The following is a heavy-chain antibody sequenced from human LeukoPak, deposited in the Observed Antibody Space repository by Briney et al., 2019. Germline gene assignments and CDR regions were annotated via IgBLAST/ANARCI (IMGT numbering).Heavy chain of an antibody. CDR3: AKVHSRLYSYGYPFEAG. Sequence: GALRLSCAASGFTFSSYGMHWVRQAPGKGLEWVAVISYDGSNKCYADSVKGRFTISRDNSKNTLYLQMNSLRAEDTAVYYCAKVHSRLYSYGYPFEAGWGQGTLVTVSS. V-gene: IGHV3-30*18. J-gene: IGHJ4*02. CDR2: ISYDGSNK. CDR1: GFTFSSYG. D-gene: IGHD5-18*01.